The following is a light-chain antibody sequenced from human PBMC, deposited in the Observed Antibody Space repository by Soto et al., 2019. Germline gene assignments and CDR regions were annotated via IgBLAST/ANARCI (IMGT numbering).Light chain of an antibody. V-gene: IGKV1-39*01. CDR2: AAS. CDR3: QHYNSYSEA. J-gene: IGKJ1*01. Sequence: DIQMTQSPSSLSASVGDRVTITCRASQSIRSYLNWYQQKPGKAPKLLIYAASSLQSGVPSRFSGSGSGTDFTLTISSLQPEDFATYYCQHYNSYSEAFGQGTKVDIK. CDR1: QSIRSY.